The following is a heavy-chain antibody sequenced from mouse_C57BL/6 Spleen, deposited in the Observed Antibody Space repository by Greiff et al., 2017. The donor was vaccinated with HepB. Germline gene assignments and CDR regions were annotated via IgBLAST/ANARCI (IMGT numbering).Heavy chain of an antibody. CDR2: IHPNSGST. Sequence: QVHVKQSGAELVKPGASVKLSCKASGYTFTSYWMHWVKQRPGQGLEWIGMIHPNSGSTNYNEKFKSKATLTVDKSSSTAYMQLSSLTSEDSAVYYCARYAFDYWGQGTTLTVSS. CDR1: GYTFTSYW. J-gene: IGHJ2*01. V-gene: IGHV1-64*01. CDR3: ARYAFDY.